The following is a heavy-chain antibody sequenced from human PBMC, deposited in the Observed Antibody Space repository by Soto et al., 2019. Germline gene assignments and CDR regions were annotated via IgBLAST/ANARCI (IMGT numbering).Heavy chain of an antibody. V-gene: IGHV4-4*02. CDR2: IYHSGST. Sequence: QVQLQESGPGLVKPSGTLSLTCAVSSGSISSSNWWSWVRQPPGKGLEWIGEIYHSGSTNYNPSLKSRVNISVDKSQDQFPLKLSSVTAADTAVYYCASRVLRYFDWLSYFDYWGEGTLVTVSS. CDR1: SGSISSSNW. CDR3: ASRVLRYFDWLSYFDY. D-gene: IGHD3-9*01. J-gene: IGHJ4*02.